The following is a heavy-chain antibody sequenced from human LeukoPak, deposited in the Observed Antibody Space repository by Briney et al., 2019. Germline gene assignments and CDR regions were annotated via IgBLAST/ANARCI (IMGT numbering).Heavy chain of an antibody. V-gene: IGHV4-39*07. J-gene: IGHJ4*02. Sequence: PSETLPLTCTVSGGSISSNSYYWDWIRQPPGKGLEWIGSIYYSGSTYYNPSLKSRVTISVDTSKNQFSLKLSSVTAADTAVYYCARVRGTEPPTKYYFDYWGQGTLVTVSS. CDR1: GGSISSNSYY. CDR3: ARVRGTEPPTKYYFDY. D-gene: IGHD1-1*01. CDR2: IYYSGST.